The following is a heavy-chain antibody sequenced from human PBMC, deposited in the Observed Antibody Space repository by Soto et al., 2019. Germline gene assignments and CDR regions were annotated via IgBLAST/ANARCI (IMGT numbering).Heavy chain of an antibody. V-gene: IGHV3-33*01. CDR1: GFTFRNYG. D-gene: IGHD3-10*01. CDR2: RWSDVSNK. CDR3: ASAREGYGERSRLDS. Sequence: SLRLSCAASGFTFRNYGIHWVRHAPGKGLEWVAVRWSDVSNKEHADSVKGRFTISRDNSENTLSLEMYSLGVDDAAVYYCASAREGYGERSRLDSWGQGTLVTVSS. J-gene: IGHJ4*02.